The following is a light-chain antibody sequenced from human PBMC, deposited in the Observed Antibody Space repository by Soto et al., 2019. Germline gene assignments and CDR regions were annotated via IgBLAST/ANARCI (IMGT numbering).Light chain of an antibody. Sequence: EIMMTQSPVTLSVSPGERATLSCRASQSVSNNLAWYQQKPGQAPRLLIYYASTRATGIPARFSGSGSGTEFTLTISSLQSEDFALYYCQQYNDWPRITFGQGTRLEIK. CDR1: QSVSNN. V-gene: IGKV3-15*01. CDR2: YAS. J-gene: IGKJ5*01. CDR3: QQYNDWPRIT.